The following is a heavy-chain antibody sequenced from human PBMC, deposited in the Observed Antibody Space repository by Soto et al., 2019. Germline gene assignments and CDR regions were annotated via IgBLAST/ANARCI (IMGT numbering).Heavy chain of an antibody. CDR1: GFSFLNYA. CDR2: ISYDGSNK. J-gene: IGHJ4*02. CDR3: AKDRYVYGYSYAKDY. Sequence: QVQLVESGGGVVQPGRSLRLSCAASGFSFLNYAMHWVRQAPGKGLEWVALISYDGSNKYFADSVKGRFTISRDNSKNTLYLQMNGLRAEDTAVYYCAKDRYVYGYSYAKDYWGQGTLVTVSS. D-gene: IGHD5-18*01. V-gene: IGHV3-30*04.